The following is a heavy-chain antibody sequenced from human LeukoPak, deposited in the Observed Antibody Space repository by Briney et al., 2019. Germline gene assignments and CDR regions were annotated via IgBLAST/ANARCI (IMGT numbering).Heavy chain of an antibody. CDR1: GGSISSYY. J-gene: IGHJ4*02. CDR3: ASFVGGSYYFDY. V-gene: IGHV4-59*01. D-gene: IGHD3-16*01. Sequence: PSETLSLTCTVSGGSISSYYWSWIRQPPGKGLEWIGYIYYSGSTNYNPSLKSRVTISVDTSKNQFSLKLSSVTAADTAVYYCASFVGGSYYFDYWGQGTLVTVSS. CDR2: IYYSGST.